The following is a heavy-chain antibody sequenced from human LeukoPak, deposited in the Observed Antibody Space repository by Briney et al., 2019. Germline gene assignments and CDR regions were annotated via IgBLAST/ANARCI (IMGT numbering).Heavy chain of an antibody. CDR2: INHSGST. CDR1: GGSFSRYY. CDR3: ARRIAARPRGYWFDP. Sequence: SETLSLTCAVYGGSFSRYYWSWIRQPPGKGLEWIGEINHSGSTNYNPSLKSRVTISVDTSKNQFSLKVSSVTAADTAVYYCARRIAARPRGYWFDPWGQGTLVTVSS. J-gene: IGHJ5*02. D-gene: IGHD6-6*01. V-gene: IGHV4-34*01.